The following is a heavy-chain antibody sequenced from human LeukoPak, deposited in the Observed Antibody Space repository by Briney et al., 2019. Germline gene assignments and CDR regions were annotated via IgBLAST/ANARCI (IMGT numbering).Heavy chain of an antibody. Sequence: SETLSLTCTVSGGSISSYYWSWIRQPPGKGLEWIGYIYYSGSTNYNPSLKSRVTISVDTSKNRFSLKLSSVTAADTAVYYCARDFSPRTKYYYMDVWGKGTTVTVSS. V-gene: IGHV4-59*01. D-gene: IGHD2-8*01. J-gene: IGHJ6*03. CDR1: GGSISSYY. CDR3: ARDFSPRTKYYYMDV. CDR2: IYYSGST.